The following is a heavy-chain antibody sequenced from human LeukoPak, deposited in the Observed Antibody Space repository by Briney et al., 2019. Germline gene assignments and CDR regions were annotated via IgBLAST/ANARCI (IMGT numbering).Heavy chain of an antibody. CDR2: IIPIFGTA. J-gene: IGHJ6*02. Sequence: SVKVSCKASGGTFSSYAISWVRQAPGQGLEWMGGIIPIFGTANYAQKLQGRVTITTDESTSTAYMELSSLRSDDTAVYYCARLRFRHYGMDVWGQGTTVTVSS. V-gene: IGHV1-69*05. CDR1: GGTFSSYA. CDR3: ARLRFRHYGMDV. D-gene: IGHD3-16*01.